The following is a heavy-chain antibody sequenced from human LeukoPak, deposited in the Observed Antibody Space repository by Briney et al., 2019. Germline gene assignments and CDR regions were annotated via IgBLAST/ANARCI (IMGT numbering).Heavy chain of an antibody. CDR3: ARGEKTTAGDYFDY. CDR2: ISYDGNDK. V-gene: IGHV3-30-3*01. Sequence: GGSLRLSCAASGFTFTNSAMHWVRLAPGKGLEWVSVISYDGNDKYYADSVKGRFTISRDNSKNTLYLQMNSLRAEDTAVYYCARGEKTTAGDYFDYWGQGTLVTVSS. J-gene: IGHJ4*02. D-gene: IGHD4-17*01. CDR1: GFTFTNSA.